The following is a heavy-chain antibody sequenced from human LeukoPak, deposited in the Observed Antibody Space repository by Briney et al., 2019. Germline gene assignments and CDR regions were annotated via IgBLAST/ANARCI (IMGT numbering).Heavy chain of an antibody. J-gene: IGHJ5*02. CDR3: ARDRGGGSCCNWFDP. D-gene: IGHD2-15*01. V-gene: IGHV4-34*01. Sequence: PSETLSLTCAVYGGSFSGYYWSRIRQPPGKGLEWIGEINHSGSTNYNPSLKSRVTISVDTSKNQFSLKLSSVTAADTAVYYCARDRGGGSCCNWFDPWGQGTLVTVSS. CDR2: INHSGST. CDR1: GGSFSGYY.